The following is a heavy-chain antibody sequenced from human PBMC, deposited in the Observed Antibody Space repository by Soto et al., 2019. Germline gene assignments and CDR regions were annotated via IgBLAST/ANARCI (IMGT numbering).Heavy chain of an antibody. CDR2: ISYDGSNK. CDR3: VRDRDFGGVIAADD. D-gene: IGHD3-16*02. J-gene: IGHJ4*02. CDR1: GFTFSSYG. V-gene: IGHV3-30*03. Sequence: GGSLRLSCAASGFTFSSYGMHWVRQAPGKGLEWVAVISYDGSNKHYADSVKGRFTISRDNSKNTLYLQMNSLRAEDTAVYYCVRDRDFGGVIAADDWGQGT.